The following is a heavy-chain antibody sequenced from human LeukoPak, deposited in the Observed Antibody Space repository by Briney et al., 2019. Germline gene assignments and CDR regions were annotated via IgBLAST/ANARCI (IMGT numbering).Heavy chain of an antibody. CDR3: ARVLNYGGNSGGY. D-gene: IGHD4-23*01. CDR1: GFTFSSYA. V-gene: IGHV3-30-3*01. J-gene: IGHJ4*02. Sequence: PGRSLRLSCAASGFTFSSYAMHWVRQAPGKGLEWVAVISYDGSNKYYADSVKGRFTISRDNSKNTLYLQMNSLRAEDTAVYYCARVLNYGGNSGGYWGQGTLVTVSS. CDR2: ISYDGSNK.